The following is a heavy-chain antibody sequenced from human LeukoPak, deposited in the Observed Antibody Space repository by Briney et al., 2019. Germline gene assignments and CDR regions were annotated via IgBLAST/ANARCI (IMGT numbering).Heavy chain of an antibody. V-gene: IGHV3-66*01. J-gene: IGHJ4*02. Sequence: GGSLRLSCAASGFTVISNYTSCVRQAPGKGLEWVSVIYSGGSTYYADSVKGRFTISRDNSKNTLYLQMNSVRAEDTAVYYCARISFVGAILLDYWGQGTLVTVSS. CDR1: GFTVISNY. D-gene: IGHD1-26*01. CDR2: IYSGGST. CDR3: ARISFVGAILLDY.